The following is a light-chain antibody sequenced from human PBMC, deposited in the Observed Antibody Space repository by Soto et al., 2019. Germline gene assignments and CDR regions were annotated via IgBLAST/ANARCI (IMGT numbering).Light chain of an antibody. V-gene: IGKV3-15*01. CDR2: GAS. CDR3: QQYNNWLWT. J-gene: IGKJ1*01. CDR1: QSVSSSY. Sequence: EILLTQSPGTVSLSPGEVAILSCRASQSVSSSYLAWYQQKPGQAPRLLIYGASTRATGIPARFSGSGSGTEFTLTISSLQSEDFAVYYCQQYNNWLWTFGQGTKVDVK.